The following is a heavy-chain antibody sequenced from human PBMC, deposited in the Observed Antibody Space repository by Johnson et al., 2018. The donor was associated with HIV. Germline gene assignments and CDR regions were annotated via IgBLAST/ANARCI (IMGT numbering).Heavy chain of an antibody. J-gene: IGHJ3*02. CDR2: IKSKTDGGTT. V-gene: IGHV3-15*01. D-gene: IGHD3-22*01. Sequence: MLLVESGGGLVKPGGSLRLSCAASGFTFSNAWMSWVRQAPGKGLEWVGRIKSKTDGGTTDYAAPEKGRITISREDSKNTLDLQMNSLRAEDTAVYYCARGGRVYDSSGYYAFDIWGQGTMVTVS. CDR1: GFTFSNAW. CDR3: ARGGRVYDSSGYYAFDI.